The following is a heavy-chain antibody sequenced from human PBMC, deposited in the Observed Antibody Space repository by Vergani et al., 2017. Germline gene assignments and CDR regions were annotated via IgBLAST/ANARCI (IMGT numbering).Heavy chain of an antibody. CDR2: VFHSGSA. CDR1: GYSISRGYY. D-gene: IGHD3-10*01. Sequence: QVQLQESGPGLVKPSETLSLTCSVSGYSISRGYYWGWIRQPPGKGLEWIATVFHSGSAYYNPSLRRRVTISVVTYKNQFSLRLTTLTAADTAVYYCAKPPRIWFGGLWNYFDYWGQGTLVTVSS. CDR3: AKPPRIWFGGLWNYFDY. J-gene: IGHJ4*02. V-gene: IGHV4-38-2*02.